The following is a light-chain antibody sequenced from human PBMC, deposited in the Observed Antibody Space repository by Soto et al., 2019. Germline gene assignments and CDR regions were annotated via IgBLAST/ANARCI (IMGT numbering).Light chain of an antibody. CDR2: GAT. CDR3: QQYDSTPLYT. Sequence: EIVLTQSPGTLSLSPGERATLSCRASQSVRNTYLAWYRQKPGQAPRLLIYGATSRATGIPDRFSGSGSGTDFTLTISRLEPEDFAVYYCQQYDSTPLYTFGQGTKLEIK. V-gene: IGKV3-20*01. J-gene: IGKJ2*01. CDR1: QSVRNTY.